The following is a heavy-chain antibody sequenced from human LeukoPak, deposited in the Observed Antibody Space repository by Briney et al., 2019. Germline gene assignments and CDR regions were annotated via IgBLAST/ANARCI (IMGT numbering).Heavy chain of an antibody. CDR1: GYTFTSYG. CDR2: ISAYNGNT. Sequence: GASVKVSCKASGYTFTSYGISWVRQAPGQGLEWMGWISAYNGNTNYAQKLQGRVAMTTDTSTSTAYMELRSLRSDDTAVYYCAREVSTAGPYYYYYYMDVWGKGTTVTVSS. V-gene: IGHV1-18*01. J-gene: IGHJ6*03. CDR3: AREVSTAGPYYYYYYMDV. D-gene: IGHD6-13*01.